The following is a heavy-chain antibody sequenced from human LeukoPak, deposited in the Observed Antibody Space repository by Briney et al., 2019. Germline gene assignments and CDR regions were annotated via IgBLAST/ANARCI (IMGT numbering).Heavy chain of an antibody. J-gene: IGHJ4*02. Sequence: GGSLRLSCAASGFTFDDYAMHWVRQAPGKGLEWVSGISWNSGSIGYADSVKGRFTISRDNSKNTLYLQMNSLRAEDTAVYYCARDFYDSSGYYYGSVDYWGQGTLVTVSS. CDR1: GFTFDDYA. V-gene: IGHV3-9*01. CDR2: ISWNSGSI. D-gene: IGHD3-22*01. CDR3: ARDFYDSSGYYYGSVDY.